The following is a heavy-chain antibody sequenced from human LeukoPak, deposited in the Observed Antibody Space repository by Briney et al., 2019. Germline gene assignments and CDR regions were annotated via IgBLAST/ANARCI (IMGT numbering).Heavy chain of an antibody. CDR3: LPSLTPGYGMDV. CDR1: GFTVSSNY. V-gene: IGHV3-53*01. Sequence: GGSLRLSCAASGFTVSSNYMSWVRQAPGKGLEWVSVIYSGGSTYYADSVKGRFTISRDNSKNTLYLQMNSLKSEDTAVYYCLPSLTPGYGMDVWGQGTTVTVSS. J-gene: IGHJ6*02. D-gene: IGHD2-15*01. CDR2: IYSGGST.